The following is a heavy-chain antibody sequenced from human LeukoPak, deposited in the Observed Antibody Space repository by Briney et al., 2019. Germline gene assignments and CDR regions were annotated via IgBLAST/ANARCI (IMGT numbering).Heavy chain of an antibody. J-gene: IGHJ5*02. CDR3: AKDQGGGYCSSTSCYMDWFDP. CDR1: GFTFSSYG. CDR2: ISYDGSNK. V-gene: IGHV3-30*18. D-gene: IGHD2-2*02. Sequence: GRSLRLSCAASGFTFSSYGMHWVRQAPGKGLEWVAVISYDGSNKHYADSVKGRFTISRDNSKNTLYLQMNSLRAEDTAVYYCAKDQGGGYCSSTSCYMDWFDPWGQGTLVTVSS.